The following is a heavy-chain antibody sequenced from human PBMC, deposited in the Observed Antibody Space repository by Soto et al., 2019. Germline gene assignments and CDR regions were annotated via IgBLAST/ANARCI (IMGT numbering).Heavy chain of an antibody. CDR1: GFILSDCA. J-gene: IGHJ6*03. CDR3: ARDLSWGSNWYYYMDV. Sequence: EVQLVESGGGLVQPGGSLRLSCATSGFILSDCAMNWVRQSPGKGLEWVSYISSSSSVIDDADSVKDRFTVSRDNARNSLYLKMNSLRAEDTAVYYCARDLSWGSNWYYYMDVWGKGTTVTVSS. D-gene: IGHD7-27*01. V-gene: IGHV3-48*01. CDR2: ISSSSSVI.